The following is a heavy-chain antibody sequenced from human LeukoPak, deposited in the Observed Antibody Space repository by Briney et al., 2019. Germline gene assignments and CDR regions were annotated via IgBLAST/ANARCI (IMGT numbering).Heavy chain of an antibody. CDR1: GGSINTCFYY. D-gene: IGHD5-18*01. CDR2: KYYSVST. V-gene: IGHV4-61*01. Sequence: SEALSLTCDVSGGSINTCFYYSTWIRKPPGKGLEWIAYKYYSVSTRYNASLRSRLPISLDSSKNQFSVRLASVPAADTAVYYCARGGSYGFDFDSWGPGNLVIVSS. CDR3: ARGGSYGFDFDS. J-gene: IGHJ4*02.